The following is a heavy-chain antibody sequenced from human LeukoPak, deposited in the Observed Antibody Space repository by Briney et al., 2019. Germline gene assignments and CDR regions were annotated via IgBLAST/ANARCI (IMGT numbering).Heavy chain of an antibody. CDR1: GFTFRSYW. Sequence: PGGSLRLSCAASGFTFRSYWMHWVRQAPGKGLVWVSRINRDGSSTNYADSVKGRFTISRDNAKSTLYLQMNSLRAEDTAVYYCARGQYYGMDVWGQGTTVTVSS. V-gene: IGHV3-74*01. CDR3: ARGQYYGMDV. CDR2: INRDGSST. J-gene: IGHJ6*02.